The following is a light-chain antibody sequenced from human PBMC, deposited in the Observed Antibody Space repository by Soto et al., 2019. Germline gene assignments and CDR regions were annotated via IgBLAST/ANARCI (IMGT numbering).Light chain of an antibody. Sequence: IQMTQAPSTLSDSVGDIVTIPGRASQTISSWSAWYQQKPGKAPKLLIYKASTLKSGVPSRFSGSGSGTDFTLTISRLEPEDFAVYYCQQYGRSGTFGQGTKVDIK. CDR3: QQYGRSGT. J-gene: IGKJ1*01. CDR1: QTISSW. V-gene: IGKV1-5*03. CDR2: KAS.